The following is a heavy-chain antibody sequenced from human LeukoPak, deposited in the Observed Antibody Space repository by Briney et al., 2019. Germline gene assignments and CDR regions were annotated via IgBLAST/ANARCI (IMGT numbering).Heavy chain of an antibody. J-gene: IGHJ4*02. CDR3: ASTLTPVAPFDY. CDR2: ISSSSSYI. Sequence: GGSLRLSCAASGFTFSSYSMNWVRQAPGKGLEWVSSISSSSSYIYYADSVKGRFTISRDNAKNSLYLQMNSLRAEDTAVYYCASTLTPVAPFDYWGQGTLVTVSS. V-gene: IGHV3-21*01. CDR1: GFTFSSYS. D-gene: IGHD2-15*01.